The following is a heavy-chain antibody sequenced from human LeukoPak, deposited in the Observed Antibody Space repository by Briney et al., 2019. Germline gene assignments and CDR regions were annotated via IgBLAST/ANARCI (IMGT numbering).Heavy chain of an antibody. V-gene: IGHV3-21*01. D-gene: IGHD2-15*01. CDR2: ISSSSSYI. CDR3: AREPDIYALGD. Sequence: PGGSLRLSCAASGFTFSNYSMNLVRQAPGKGLEWVSSISSSSSYIYYADSVKGRFTISRDNAKNSLYLQMNSLRAEDTAVYYCAREPDIYALGDWGQGTLVTVSS. J-gene: IGHJ4*02. CDR1: GFTFSNYS.